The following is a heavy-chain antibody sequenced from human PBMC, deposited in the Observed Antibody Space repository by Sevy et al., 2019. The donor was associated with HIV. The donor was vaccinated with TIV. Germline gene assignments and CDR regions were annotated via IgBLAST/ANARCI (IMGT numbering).Heavy chain of an antibody. Sequence: GGSLRLSCAASGFTFSSYAMHWVRQAPGKGLEWVAVISYDGSNKYYAHSVKGRFTISRDNSKNTLYLQMNSLRAEDTAVYYCANRIAVAGTDYWGQGTLVTVSS. J-gene: IGHJ4*02. CDR3: ANRIAVAGTDY. CDR1: GFTFSSYA. V-gene: IGHV3-30*04. CDR2: ISYDGSNK. D-gene: IGHD6-19*01.